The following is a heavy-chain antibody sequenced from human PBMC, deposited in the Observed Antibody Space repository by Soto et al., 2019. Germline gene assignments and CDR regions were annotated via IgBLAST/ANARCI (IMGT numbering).Heavy chain of an antibody. CDR2: INHSGST. CDR1: GGSFSGYY. CDR3: ARGWLRGWYFDL. J-gene: IGHJ2*01. Sequence: QVQLQQWGAGLLKPSETLSLTCAVYGGSFSGYYWSWIRQPPGKGLEWIGEINHSGSTNYNPSLKSRVTISVDTSKNQFSLKLSSVTAADTAVYYCARGWLRGWYFDLWGRGTLVTVSS. V-gene: IGHV4-34*01. D-gene: IGHD6-19*01.